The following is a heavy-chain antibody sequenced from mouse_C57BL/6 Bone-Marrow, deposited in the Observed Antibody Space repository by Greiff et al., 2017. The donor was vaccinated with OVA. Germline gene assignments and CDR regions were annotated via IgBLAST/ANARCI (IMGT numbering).Heavy chain of an antibody. D-gene: IGHD2-5*01. V-gene: IGHV5-17*01. CDR2: ISSGSSTI. CDR1: GFNFSDYG. Sequence: EVKLVESGGGLVKPGGSLKLSCAASGFNFSDYGMHWVRQAPEKGLEWVAYISSGSSTIYYADTVKGRFTISRDNAKNTLFLQMTSLRSEDTAMYYCARRSNYGWYFDVWGTGTTVTVSS. J-gene: IGHJ1*03. CDR3: ARRSNYGWYFDV.